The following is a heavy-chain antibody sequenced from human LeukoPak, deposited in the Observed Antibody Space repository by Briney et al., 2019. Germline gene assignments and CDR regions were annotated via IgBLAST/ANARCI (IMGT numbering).Heavy chain of an antibody. D-gene: IGHD4-23*01. CDR3: ARDQGNTSPDFDY. CDR2: ISAYNGNT. CDR1: GYTFTDYY. J-gene: IGHJ4*02. Sequence: ASVKVSCKASGYTFTDYYVHWVRQAPGQGLEWMGWISAYNGNTNYAQKLQGRVTMTTDTSTSTAYMELRSLRSDDTAVYYCARDQGNTSPDFDYWGQGTLVTVSS. V-gene: IGHV1-18*04.